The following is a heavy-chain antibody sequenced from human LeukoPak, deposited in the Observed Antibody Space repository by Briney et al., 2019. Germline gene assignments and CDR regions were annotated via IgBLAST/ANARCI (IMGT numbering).Heavy chain of an antibody. CDR1: GFTVSSNH. D-gene: IGHD1-26*01. CDR2: IYSGGST. CDR3: ARGGQWELPEAFDI. J-gene: IGHJ3*02. V-gene: IGHV3-66*02. Sequence: PGGSLRLSCAASGFTVSSNHMSWVRQAPGKGLEWVSVIYSGGSTYYADSVKGRFTISRDNSKNTLYLQMNSLRAEDTAVYYCARGGQWELPEAFDIWGQGTMVTVSS.